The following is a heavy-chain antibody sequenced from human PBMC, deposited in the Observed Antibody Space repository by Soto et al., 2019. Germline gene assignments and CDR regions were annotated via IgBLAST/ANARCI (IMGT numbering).Heavy chain of an antibody. D-gene: IGHD2-15*01. J-gene: IGHJ6*03. CDR2: ISDSGST. CDR1: GFTFSSYA. Sequence: EVQLLESGGGVVQPGGSLRLSCAASGFTFSSYAMSWVRQAPGKGLEWVSTISDSGSTYYADSVNGRFTISRDISTNTLYVQMSSLRAEDTAAYYCAKGGGGYWSGTSCLSHMDAWGKGTTVTVSS. V-gene: IGHV3-23*01. CDR3: AKGGGGYWSGTSCLSHMDA.